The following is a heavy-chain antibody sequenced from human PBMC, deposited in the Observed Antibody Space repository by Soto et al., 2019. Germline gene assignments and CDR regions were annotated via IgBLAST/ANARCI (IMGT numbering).Heavy chain of an antibody. D-gene: IGHD5-18*01. CDR1: GGSISSAAYY. Sequence: PSETLSLTCTVSGGSISSAAYYWSWIRQHPGKGLEWIGYISHSGSTYYNPSLKSRVIISVDTSKNQFSLSLTSVTAADTAVYYCARKYTYGSNFFDCWGQGALVTVS. CDR3: ARKYTYGSNFFDC. CDR2: ISHSGST. V-gene: IGHV4-31*03. J-gene: IGHJ4*02.